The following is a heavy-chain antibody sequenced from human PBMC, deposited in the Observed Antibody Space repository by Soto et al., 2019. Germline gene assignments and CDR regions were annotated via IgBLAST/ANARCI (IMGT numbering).Heavy chain of an antibody. CDR1: GYTFTSYG. CDR3: ARDSYTTVTHYYYYGMDV. D-gene: IGHD4-17*01. J-gene: IGHJ6*02. V-gene: IGHV1-18*01. Sequence: QVQLVQSGAEVKKPGASVKVSCKASGYTFTSYGISWVRQAPGQGLEWMGWISAYNGNTNYAQKLQGRVTMTTDTATSTAYMELRSLRSDDTAVYYCARDSYTTVTHYYYYGMDVWGQGTTVTVSS. CDR2: ISAYNGNT.